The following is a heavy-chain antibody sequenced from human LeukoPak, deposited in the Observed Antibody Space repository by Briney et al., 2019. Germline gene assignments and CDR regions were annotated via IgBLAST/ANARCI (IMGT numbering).Heavy chain of an antibody. D-gene: IGHD2-15*01. V-gene: IGHV2-5*02. Sequence: SGPTLVNPTQTLTLTCTFSGFSLGTSGVGVGWIRQPPGKALEWLALIYWDDDQRYSPSLKSRLTITKDTSKDQVVLTMINVDPVDTATYYCAHRPEYCSGGSCYDFWGQGTLVTVSS. CDR3: AHRPEYCSGGSCYDF. CDR2: IYWDDDQ. CDR1: GFSLGTSGVG. J-gene: IGHJ4*02.